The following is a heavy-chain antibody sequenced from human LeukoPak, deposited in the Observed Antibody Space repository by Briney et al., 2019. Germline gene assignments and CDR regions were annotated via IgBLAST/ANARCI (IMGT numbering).Heavy chain of an antibody. CDR1: GFNVSSTY. Sequence: GGSLRLSCAASGFNVSSTYMSWVRQAPGKGLEWVSIMYVGGTTYYADSVKGRFTISRDNSKNTLYLQMNSLRAEDTALYYCTRLLYSFCDGDCYDYWGQGTLVTVSS. CDR3: TRLLYSFCDGDCYDY. D-gene: IGHD2-21*01. CDR2: MYVGGTT. J-gene: IGHJ4*02. V-gene: IGHV3-53*01.